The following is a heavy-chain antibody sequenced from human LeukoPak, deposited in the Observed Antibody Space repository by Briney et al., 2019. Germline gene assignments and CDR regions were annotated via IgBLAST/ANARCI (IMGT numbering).Heavy chain of an antibody. CDR1: GFTFSSYA. CDR3: AKDPGSIRNYFDY. D-gene: IGHD3-16*01. J-gene: IGHJ4*02. V-gene: IGHV3-30*18. CDR2: ISSDGSDK. Sequence: PGGSLRLSCAASGFTFSSYAMHWVRQAPGKGLEWVAVISSDGSDKYYTDSEKGRFTISRDNSKNTLHLEMNSLGAEDTGLFYCAKDPGSIRNYFDYWGRGTLVTVSS.